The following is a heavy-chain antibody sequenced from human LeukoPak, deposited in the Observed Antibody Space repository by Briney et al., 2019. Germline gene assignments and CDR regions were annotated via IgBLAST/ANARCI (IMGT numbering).Heavy chain of an antibody. CDR3: AATKYYYDSSGYFGFDY. J-gene: IGHJ4*02. CDR2: FYDSGNT. V-gene: IGHV4-38-2*02. Sequence: SETLSLTCTVSGYSISSGYYWGWIRQPPGKGLEWIGSFYDSGNTYYNPSLKSRVTISVDTSKNQFSLKLSSVTAADTAVYYCAATKYYYDSSGYFGFDYWGQGTLVTVSS. CDR1: GYSISSGYY. D-gene: IGHD3-22*01.